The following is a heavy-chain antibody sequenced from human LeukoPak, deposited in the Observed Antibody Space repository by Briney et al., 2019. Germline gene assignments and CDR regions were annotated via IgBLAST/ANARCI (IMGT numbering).Heavy chain of an antibody. CDR2: ISYDGSNK. CDR1: GFTSSSYG. V-gene: IGHV3-30*18. CDR3: AKAYLGSYSYYYYGMDV. Sequence: GRSLRLSCAASGFTSSSYGMHWVRQAPGKGLEWVAVISYDGSNKYYADSVKGRFTISRDNSKNTLYLQMNSLRAEDTAVYYCAKAYLGSYSYYYYGMDVWGQGTTVTVSS. J-gene: IGHJ6*02. D-gene: IGHD1-26*01.